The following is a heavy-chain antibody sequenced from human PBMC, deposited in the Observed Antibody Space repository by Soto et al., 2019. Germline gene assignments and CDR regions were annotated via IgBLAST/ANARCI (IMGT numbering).Heavy chain of an antibody. CDR3: TTAGVTIVAQDGVRNAFDI. CDR2: IKSKTDGGTT. J-gene: IGHJ3*02. CDR1: GFTFSNAW. V-gene: IGHV3-15*07. D-gene: IGHD3-10*01. Sequence: GGSLRLSCAASGFTFSNAWMNWVRQAPGKGLEWVGRIKSKTDGGTTDYAAPVKGRFTISRDDSKNTLYLQMNSLKTEDTAVYYCTTAGVTIVAQDGVRNAFDIWGQGTMVTVSS.